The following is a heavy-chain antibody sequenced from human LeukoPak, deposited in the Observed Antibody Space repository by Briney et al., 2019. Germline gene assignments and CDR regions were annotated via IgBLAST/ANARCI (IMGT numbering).Heavy chain of an antibody. CDR3: ARRVNDDSGSYSLYYFEY. J-gene: IGHJ4*02. CDR1: GGSISRYY. Sequence: PLETLSLTCTVSGGSISRYYWSWLRQPPGKGVEWIGYISYIGTTNHNPSLKSRVPLSVETSKKQFSLKLNSVTAADPAMYYCARRVNDDSGSYSLYYFEYWGRGTRVSVSS. V-gene: IGHV4-59*08. D-gene: IGHD3-10*01. CDR2: ISYIGTT.